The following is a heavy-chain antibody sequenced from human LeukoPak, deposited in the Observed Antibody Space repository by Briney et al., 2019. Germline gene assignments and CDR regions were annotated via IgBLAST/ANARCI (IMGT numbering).Heavy chain of an antibody. Sequence: PGGSLRLSCAASGFTVSSNYMTWVRQAPGKGLEWVSTISGGGDSTWNADSVKGRFTVSRDNPKNTLYLQMSSLRVEDTAVYYCAKRGSSETRWYPFDCWGQGTLVTVSS. CDR2: ISGGGDST. CDR1: GFTVSSNY. J-gene: IGHJ4*02. D-gene: IGHD2-15*01. CDR3: AKRGSSETRWYPFDC. V-gene: IGHV3-23*01.